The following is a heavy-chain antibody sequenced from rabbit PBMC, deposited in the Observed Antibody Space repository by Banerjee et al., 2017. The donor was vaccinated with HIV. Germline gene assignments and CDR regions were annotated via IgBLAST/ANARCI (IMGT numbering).Heavy chain of an antibody. CDR1: GFSFSSSYY. CDR3: ARDSGYPGYDL. J-gene: IGHJ3*01. D-gene: IGHD7-1*01. V-gene: IGHV1S40*01. CDR2: IYTGSGSA. Sequence: QSLEESGGDLVKPGASLTLTCTASGFSFSSSYYMCWVRQAPGKGLEWIGCIYTGSGSAYYASWVISRFTITSNTNQNTVTLQMTSLTAADTATYFCARDSGYPGYDLWGQGTLVTVS.